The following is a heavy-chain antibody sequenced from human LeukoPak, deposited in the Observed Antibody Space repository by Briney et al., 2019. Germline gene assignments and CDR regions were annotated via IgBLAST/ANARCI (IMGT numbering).Heavy chain of an antibody. J-gene: IGHJ4*02. Sequence: GGSLRLSCAASGLTVSSNYMSLVRQAPGNGLEWVSVIHSGGRTYYADSVKGRFTISRDNSKNMVYLQMNSLRTEDTAVYYCANAPLTTVTTSDYWGQGTLVTVSS. D-gene: IGHD4-17*01. CDR1: GLTVSSNY. V-gene: IGHV3-66*02. CDR3: ANAPLTTVTTSDY. CDR2: IHSGGRT.